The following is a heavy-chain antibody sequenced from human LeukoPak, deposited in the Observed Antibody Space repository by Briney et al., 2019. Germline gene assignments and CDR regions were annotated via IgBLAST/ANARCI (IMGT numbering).Heavy chain of an antibody. CDR2: INPNSGGT. J-gene: IGHJ4*02. D-gene: IGHD6-19*01. Sequence: ASVKVSCKASGYTFTSYGISWVRQAPGQGLEWMGWINPNSGGTNYAQKFQGRVTMTRDTSISTAYMELSRLRSDDTAVYYCAQLGSDQWLVDYWGQGTLVTVSS. CDR1: GYTFTSYG. CDR3: AQLGSDQWLVDY. V-gene: IGHV1-2*02.